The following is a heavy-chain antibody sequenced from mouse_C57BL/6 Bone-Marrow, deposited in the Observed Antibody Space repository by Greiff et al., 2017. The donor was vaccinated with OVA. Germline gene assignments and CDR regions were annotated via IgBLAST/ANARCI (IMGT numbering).Heavy chain of an antibody. J-gene: IGHJ3*01. Sequence: VHLQQSGAELVKPGASVKISCTASGYAFSSYWMNWVKQRPGKGLEWIGQIYPGDGDTNYNGKFKGKATLTADKSSSTAYRQLSSRTSEDAAVYFCDPGYYVFAYWGQGTLVTVSA. CDR2: IYPGDGDT. CDR3: DPGYYVFAY. D-gene: IGHD2-3*01. V-gene: IGHV1-80*01. CDR1: GYAFSSYW.